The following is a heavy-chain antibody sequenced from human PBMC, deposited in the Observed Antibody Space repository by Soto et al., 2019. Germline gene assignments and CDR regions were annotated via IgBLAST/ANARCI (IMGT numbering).Heavy chain of an antibody. J-gene: IGHJ4*02. D-gene: IGHD6-6*01. Sequence: SETLSLTCAVSGGSISSSNWWSWVRQPPGKGLEWIGEIYHSGSTNYNPSLKSRVTISVDKSKNQFSLKLSSVTAADTAVYYCARAYSSSSVSSEYYFAYWGKGTLVTVSS. CDR3: ARAYSSSSVSSEYYFAY. CDR2: IYHSGST. V-gene: IGHV4-4*02. CDR1: GGSISSSNW.